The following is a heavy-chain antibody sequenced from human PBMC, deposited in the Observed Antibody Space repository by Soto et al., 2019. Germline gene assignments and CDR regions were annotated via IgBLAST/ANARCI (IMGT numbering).Heavy chain of an antibody. CDR1: GFTFSSYA. D-gene: IGHD4-17*01. CDR2: IGNGGGNT. V-gene: IGHV3-23*01. CDR3: AIKFSVDLSKVTEFDY. J-gene: IGHJ4*02. Sequence: EVQLLESGGGLVQPGGSLRLSCAASGFTFSSYAMTWVRQAPGKGLEWVSAIGNGGGNTFYADSVKGRFTISRDNSKNTLYLQMTRLRAEDTAVNYCAIKFSVDLSKVTEFDYWGQGTLVTVSS.